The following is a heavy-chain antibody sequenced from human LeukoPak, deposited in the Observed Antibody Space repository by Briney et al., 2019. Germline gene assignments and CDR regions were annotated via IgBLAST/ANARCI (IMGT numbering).Heavy chain of an antibody. Sequence: SETLSLTCTVSGGSISGYYWSWIRQPPGKGLEWIGYIYYSGSTKYNPSLKSRVTMSVDTSRNQFSLKLSSVTAADTAVYYCARGGLENGYHSNDGFDIWGQGTMVTVAS. CDR3: ARGGLENGYHSNDGFDI. J-gene: IGHJ3*02. CDR2: IYYSGST. V-gene: IGHV4-59*01. CDR1: GGSISGYY. D-gene: IGHD3-22*01.